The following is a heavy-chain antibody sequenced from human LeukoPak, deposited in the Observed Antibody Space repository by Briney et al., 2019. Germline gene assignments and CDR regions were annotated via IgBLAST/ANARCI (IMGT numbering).Heavy chain of an antibody. CDR2: IYFSGST. J-gene: IGHJ5*02. V-gene: IGHV4-59*01. CDR3: ARDRWFDP. Sequence: PSETLSLTCTVSGVSITSFYWSWTRQPPGKGLEWIGYIYFSGSTNYNPSLKSRVTMSVDTSKNQFSLQRSSVTAADTAVYYCARDRWFDPWGQGTLVTVSS. CDR1: GVSITSFY.